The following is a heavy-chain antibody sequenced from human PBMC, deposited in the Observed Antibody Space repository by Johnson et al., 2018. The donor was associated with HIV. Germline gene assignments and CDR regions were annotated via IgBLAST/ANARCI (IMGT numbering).Heavy chain of an antibody. J-gene: IGHJ3*02. V-gene: IGHV3-30*02. D-gene: IGHD1-26*01. CDR2: IRYDGSNK. Sequence: QVQLVESGGGVVQPGGSLRLSCAASGFTFSSYGMHWVRQAPGKGLEWVAFIRYDGSNKYYADSVKGRFTISRDNSKNTLYLQMKSLRAEDTAVYYCAKDWSRTVGATLGPGACDIWGQGTMVTVSS. CDR1: GFTFSSYG. CDR3: AKDWSRTVGATLGPGACDI.